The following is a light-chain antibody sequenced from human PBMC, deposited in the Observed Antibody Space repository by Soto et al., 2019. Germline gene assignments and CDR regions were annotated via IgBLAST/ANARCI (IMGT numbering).Light chain of an antibody. CDR2: GAS. J-gene: IGKJ3*01. Sequence: EIVLTQPPGTLSLSPGERATLSCRASQRVNNNYVAWYQQKAGQAPSLLIYGASSRATGIPDRFSGSGSGTDFTLTISRLEPEDSAVYYCQQYGISPGFTFGPGTKVDIK. V-gene: IGKV3-20*01. CDR3: QQYGISPGFT. CDR1: QRVNNNY.